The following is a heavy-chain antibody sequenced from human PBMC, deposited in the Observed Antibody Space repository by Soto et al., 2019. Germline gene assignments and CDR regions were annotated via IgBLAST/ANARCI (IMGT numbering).Heavy chain of an antibody. J-gene: IGHJ3*02. D-gene: IGHD2-21*02. V-gene: IGHV1-18*01. CDR2: ISAYNGNT. Sequence: QVQLVQSGAEVKKPGASVKVSCKASGYTFTSYGISWVRQAPGQGLEWMGWISAYNGNTNYAQKLQGRVTMTTDTSXSXXYMALRSLRSDDTAVYYCAITAYCGGDCYSNAFDIWGQGTMVTVSS. CDR3: AITAYCGGDCYSNAFDI. CDR1: GYTFTSYG.